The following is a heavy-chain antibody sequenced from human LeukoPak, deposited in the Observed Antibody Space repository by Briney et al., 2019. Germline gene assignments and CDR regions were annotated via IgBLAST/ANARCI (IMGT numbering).Heavy chain of an antibody. CDR2: ISYDGSNK. D-gene: IGHD3-22*01. CDR3: ARNYYDSSGYYYPDYYYYYMDV. J-gene: IGHJ6*03. CDR1: GFTFSSYG. Sequence: GALRLSCAASGFTFSSYGMHWVRQAPGKGLEWVAVISYDGSNKYYADSVKGRFTISRDNSKNTLYLQMNSLRAEDTAVYYCARNYYDSSGYYYPDYYYYYMDVWGKGTTVTVSS. V-gene: IGHV3-30*03.